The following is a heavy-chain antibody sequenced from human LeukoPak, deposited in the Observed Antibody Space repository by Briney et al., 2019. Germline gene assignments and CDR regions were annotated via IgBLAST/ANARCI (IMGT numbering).Heavy chain of an antibody. CDR3: ARDQMLVIAAANFFDYYYMDV. Sequence: SQTLSLTCTVSGGSISSGSYYWSWIRQPAGKGPEWIGRIYTSGSTNYNPSLKSRVTISVDTSKNQFSLKLSSVTAADTAVYYCARDQMLVIAAANFFDYYYMDVWGKGTTVTVSS. CDR1: GGSISSGSYY. D-gene: IGHD6-13*01. CDR2: IYTSGST. J-gene: IGHJ6*03. V-gene: IGHV4-61*02.